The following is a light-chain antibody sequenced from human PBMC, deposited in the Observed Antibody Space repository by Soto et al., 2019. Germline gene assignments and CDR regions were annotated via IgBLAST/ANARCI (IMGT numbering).Light chain of an antibody. V-gene: IGKV3-20*01. CDR1: QSVSSNH. CDR3: QQYSSSRT. CDR2: GGS. Sequence: DIVLTQAPGTLSLSPGERATLYCRASQSVSSNHLAWYQQKPGQAPRLLIYGGSSRATGIPVRFSGSGSETDFTLTITRLEPEAFAMYYCQQYSSSRTFGQGTKVDIK. J-gene: IGKJ1*01.